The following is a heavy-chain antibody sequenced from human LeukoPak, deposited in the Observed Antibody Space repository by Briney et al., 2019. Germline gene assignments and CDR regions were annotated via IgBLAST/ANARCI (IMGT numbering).Heavy chain of an antibody. CDR1: GGSISSSSYY. CDR2: FYYSGNT. CDR3: ARTAGAAVAGSRQYFDY. V-gene: IGHV4-39*01. J-gene: IGHJ4*02. D-gene: IGHD6-19*01. Sequence: KPSETLSLTCSVSGGSISSSSYYWGWIRQPPGKGLEWIGSFYYSGNTYYNPSLKSRVTISVDTSKNEFSLKLRSVTAADTAVYYCARTAGAAVAGSRQYFDYWGQGTLVTVSS.